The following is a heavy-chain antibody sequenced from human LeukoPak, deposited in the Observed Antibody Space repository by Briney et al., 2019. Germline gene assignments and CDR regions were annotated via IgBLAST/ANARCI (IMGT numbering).Heavy chain of an antibody. D-gene: IGHD5-24*01. CDR1: GGTFSSYA. J-gene: IGHJ3*02. CDR3: ARERDGGGWLHRTHDAFDI. CDR2: IIPIFGTA. V-gene: IGHV1-69*13. Sequence: GASVKVSCKASGGTFSSYAISWVRQAPGQGLEWMGGIIPIFGTANYAQKFQGRVTITADESTSTAYMELSSLRSEDTAVYYCARERDGGGWLHRTHDAFDIWGQGTMVTVSS.